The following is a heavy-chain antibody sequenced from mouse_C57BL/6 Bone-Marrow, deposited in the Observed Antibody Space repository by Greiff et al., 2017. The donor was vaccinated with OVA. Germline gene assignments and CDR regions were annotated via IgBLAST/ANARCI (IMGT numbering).Heavy chain of an antibody. J-gene: IGHJ2*01. CDR2: IYPGRGTT. V-gene: IGHV1-76*01. Sequence: VQLQQSGAEVVRPGASVKLSCKASGYTFTDHYINWVKQRPGQGLEWIARIYPGRGTTYYHEKFKGKATLTAEKSYNTACLHLSSLTSEDSAVYFYASDIGYFIEYWGQGTTLTVSS. D-gene: IGHD2-3*01. CDR3: ASDIGYFIEY. CDR1: GYTFTDHY.